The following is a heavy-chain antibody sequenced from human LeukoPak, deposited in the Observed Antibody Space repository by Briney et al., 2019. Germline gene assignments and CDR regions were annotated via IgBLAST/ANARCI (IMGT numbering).Heavy chain of an antibody. J-gene: IGHJ4*02. Sequence: GGSLRLSCAASGFTFSSYAMSWVRQAPGKGLEWVSAISGSGGGTYYADSVKGRFTISRDNAKNSLYLQMNSLRAEDTAVYYCARVVAATHSDYWGQGTLVTVSS. CDR2: ISGSGGGT. CDR3: ARVVAATHSDY. D-gene: IGHD2-15*01. V-gene: IGHV3-23*01. CDR1: GFTFSSYA.